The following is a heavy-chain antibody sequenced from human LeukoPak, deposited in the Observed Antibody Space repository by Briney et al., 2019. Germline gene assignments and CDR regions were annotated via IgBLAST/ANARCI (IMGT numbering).Heavy chain of an antibody. V-gene: IGHV3-23*01. D-gene: IGHD3-22*01. CDR3: ARAPAMIPLEGYFQH. CDR1: GFTLRNYA. CDR2: IGAGDKYT. Sequence: GGSLRLSCAASGFTLRNYAMSWVRQAPGKGLEWVSSIGAGDKYTYHIDSVKGRFTISRDNSKNTLYLQMNSLRAEDTAVYYCARAPAMIPLEGYFQHWGQGTLVTVSS. J-gene: IGHJ1*01.